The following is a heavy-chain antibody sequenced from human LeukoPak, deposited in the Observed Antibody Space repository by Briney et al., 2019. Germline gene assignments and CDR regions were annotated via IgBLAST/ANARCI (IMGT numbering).Heavy chain of an antibody. CDR3: ASIAAGGGVYFDY. V-gene: IGHV4-39*01. Sequence: SETLSLTCTVSGGSISSSSYYWGWIRQPPGKGLEWIGSIYYSGSTYYNPSLKSRVTISVDTSKSQFSLKLSSVTAADTAVYYCASIAAGGGVYFDYWGQGTLVTVSS. CDR2: IYYSGST. D-gene: IGHD6-13*01. J-gene: IGHJ4*02. CDR1: GGSISSSSYY.